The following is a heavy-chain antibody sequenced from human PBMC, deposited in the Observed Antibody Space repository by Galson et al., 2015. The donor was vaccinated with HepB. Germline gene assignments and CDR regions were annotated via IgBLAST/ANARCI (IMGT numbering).Heavy chain of an antibody. CDR3: ARDGDLPFDY. CDR1: GDSVSSNSAA. V-gene: IGHV6-1*01. D-gene: IGHD3-10*01. J-gene: IGHJ4*02. Sequence: CAISGDSVSSNSAAWNWIRQSPSRGLEWLGRTYYRSKWYNDYGATVKGRITFNPDTSKNHFSLHLNSVTPEDTAVYYCARDGDLPFDYWGQGTLVTVSS. CDR2: TYYRSKWYN.